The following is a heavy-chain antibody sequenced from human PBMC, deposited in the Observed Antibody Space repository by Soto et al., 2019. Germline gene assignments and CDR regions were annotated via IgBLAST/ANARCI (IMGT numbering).Heavy chain of an antibody. CDR2: IYHSGST. V-gene: IGHV4-38-2*01. J-gene: IGHJ5*02. CDR3: ARLPYYYGSAITGAFDP. Sequence: ETLSLTCAVSGYSISSGYYWGWILQPPGKGLEWIGSIYHSGSTYYNPSLKSRVTISVDTSKNQFSLKMSSVTAADTAVYYCARLPYYYGSAITGAFDPWGQGTLVTVSS. CDR1: GYSISSGYY. D-gene: IGHD3-10*01.